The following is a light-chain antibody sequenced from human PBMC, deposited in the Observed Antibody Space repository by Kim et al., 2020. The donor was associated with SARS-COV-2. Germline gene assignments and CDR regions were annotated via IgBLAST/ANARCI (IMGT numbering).Light chain of an antibody. CDR2: DVF. V-gene: IGLV2-14*03. CDR1: SSDVGGYNY. Sequence: QSALTQPASVSGSPGQSITISCTGTSSDVGGYNYVSWYQQYPGKAPKLMIYDVFKRPSGVSNRFSGPKSGNTASLTISGLQAEDEADYYCTSYRSSGYVFGAGTKVTVL. J-gene: IGLJ1*01. CDR3: TSYRSSGYV.